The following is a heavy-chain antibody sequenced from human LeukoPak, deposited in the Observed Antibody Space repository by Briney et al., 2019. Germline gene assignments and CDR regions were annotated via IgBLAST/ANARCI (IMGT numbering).Heavy chain of an antibody. J-gene: IGHJ1*01. V-gene: IGHV3-30*02. CDR1: GFTFSSYG. CDR3: AKISEYYYDSSGYSWYFQH. D-gene: IGHD3-22*01. Sequence: PGGSLRLSCAASGFTFSSYGMHWVRQAPGKGLEWVAFIRYDGSNKCYADSVKGRFTISRDNSKNTLYLQMNSLRAEDTAVYYCAKISEYYYDSSGYSWYFQHWGQGTLVTVSS. CDR2: IRYDGSNK.